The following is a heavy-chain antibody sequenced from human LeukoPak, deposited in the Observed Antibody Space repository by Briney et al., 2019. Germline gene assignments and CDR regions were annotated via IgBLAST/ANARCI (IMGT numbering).Heavy chain of an antibody. Sequence: SETLSLTCTVSGGSISSSSYYWGWIRQPPGKGLEWIGSIYYSGSTYYNPSLKSRVTISVDTSKNQFSLKLSSVTAADTAVYYCARYCSSTSCYTGDYWDQGTLVTVSS. V-gene: IGHV4-39*07. J-gene: IGHJ4*02. CDR1: GGSISSSSYY. CDR2: IYYSGST. CDR3: ARYCSSTSCYTGDY. D-gene: IGHD2-2*02.